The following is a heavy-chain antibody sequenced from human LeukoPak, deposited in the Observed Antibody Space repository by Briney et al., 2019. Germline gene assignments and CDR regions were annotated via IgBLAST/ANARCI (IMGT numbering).Heavy chain of an antibody. V-gene: IGHV4-4*02. CDR3: SRESGAFCPFGY. J-gene: IGHJ4*02. CDR1: GGSISNTNW. Sequence: PSETLSLTCDASGGSISNTNWWSWVRQPPGQGLEWIGEVSLAGQTNYNPSLNGRVTMSLDESSNQLSLKLTSVTAADTAIYYCSRESGAFCPFGYWGQGTLVTVYS. D-gene: IGHD1-26*01. CDR2: VSLAGQT.